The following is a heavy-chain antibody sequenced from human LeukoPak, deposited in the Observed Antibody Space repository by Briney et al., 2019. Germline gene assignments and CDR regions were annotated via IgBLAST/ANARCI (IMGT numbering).Heavy chain of an antibody. D-gene: IGHD3-22*01. Sequence: PSETLSLTCTVSGGSIGIHYWSWIRQPPGKGLEWIGYFYYSGSTNYNPSFQSRVTISVDTSKNHFSLKLTSVTAADTAVYYCTRLLDNDSSGYPDTFDMWGQGTMVTVSS. CDR2: FYYSGST. CDR1: GGSIGIHY. CDR3: TRLLDNDSSGYPDTFDM. V-gene: IGHV4-59*11. J-gene: IGHJ3*02.